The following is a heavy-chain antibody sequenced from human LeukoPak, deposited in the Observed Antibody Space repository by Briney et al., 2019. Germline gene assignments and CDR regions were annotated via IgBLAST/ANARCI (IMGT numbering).Heavy chain of an antibody. V-gene: IGHV3-33*01. J-gene: IGHJ6*01. Sequence: PGRSLTLSCAASGFTFSTYCMHWVRQAPGKGLEWVAVIWYDGTNEYYADSVKGRFTISRDNSKNTLYLQMNSLRAEDTALYFCARHYASGRSDEISYNHYGMAIRGQGNTVTVSS. CDR3: ARHYASGRSDEISYNHYGMAI. D-gene: IGHD3-10*01. CDR2: IWYDGTNE. CDR1: GFTFSTYC.